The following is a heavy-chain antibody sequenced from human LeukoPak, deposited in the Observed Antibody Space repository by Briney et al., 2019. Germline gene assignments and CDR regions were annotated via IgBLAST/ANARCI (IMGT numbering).Heavy chain of an antibody. D-gene: IGHD6-19*01. CDR3: AKDNRRHYTSGPNPDSLH. V-gene: IGHV3-9*01. CDR1: GFIFNNYA. CDR2: ISWNSGSI. Sequence: GGSLRLSCADSGFIFNNYAMHWVRQPPGKGLEWVSGISWNSGSIDYADSVKGRFTISRDNAKNSLYLQMNSLRVEDTAFYYCAKDNRRHYTSGPNPDSLHWGQGALVTVSS. J-gene: IGHJ4*02.